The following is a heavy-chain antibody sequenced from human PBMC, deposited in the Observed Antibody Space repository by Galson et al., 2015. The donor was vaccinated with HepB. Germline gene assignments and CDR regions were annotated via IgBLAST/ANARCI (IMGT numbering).Heavy chain of an antibody. Sequence: SLRLSCAASGFTFTNYAMSWVRQAPGKGLELVSGIRESGTRTYYADSVKGRFTISRDNSKNTVYLQMNSLRAEDTALYYCAQGGGGTWGQGTLVIVSS. D-gene: IGHD1-26*01. CDR2: IRESGTRT. CDR1: GFTFTNYA. V-gene: IGHV3-23*01. J-gene: IGHJ5*02. CDR3: AQGGGGT.